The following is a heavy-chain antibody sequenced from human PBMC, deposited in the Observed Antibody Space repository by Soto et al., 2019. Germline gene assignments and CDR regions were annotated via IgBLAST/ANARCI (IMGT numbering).Heavy chain of an antibody. J-gene: IGHJ4*02. Sequence: GGSLRLSCAASGFTFSTYAMHWVRQAPGKGLEWVALILYDGTKKYYADSVQGRFTVSRDNYKNTMFLQMNTLRAEDTAVYYCARGLDMYYYDSSGYPLGYWGQGTLVTVSS. V-gene: IGHV3-30*04. CDR1: GFTFSTYA. D-gene: IGHD3-22*01. CDR3: ARGLDMYYYDSSGYPLGY. CDR2: ILYDGTKK.